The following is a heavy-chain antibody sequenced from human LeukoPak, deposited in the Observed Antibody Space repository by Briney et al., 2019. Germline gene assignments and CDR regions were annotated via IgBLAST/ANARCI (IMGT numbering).Heavy chain of an antibody. Sequence: ASVKVSCTASGGTFSSYAISWVRQAPGQGLEWMGWINPKSGGTNYAQKFQGRVTMIRDTSINVAFMELSRLRFDDTAVYYCARVRRGYSQMECFQHWGQGTLVTVSS. D-gene: IGHD5-12*01. CDR3: ARVRRGYSQMECFQH. CDR2: INPKSGGT. J-gene: IGHJ1*01. CDR1: GGTFSSYA. V-gene: IGHV1-2*02.